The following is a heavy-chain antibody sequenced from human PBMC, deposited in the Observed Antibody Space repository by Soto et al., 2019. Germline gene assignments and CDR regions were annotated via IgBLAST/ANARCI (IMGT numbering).Heavy chain of an antibody. CDR1: GLTFSNYA. J-gene: IGHJ4*02. Sequence: GGSLRLSCAASGLTFSNYAMHWVRQAPGKGLEWVAVISHDGINKYYADSVRGRFTISRDNSKNTLYVQMNSLRAEDTAVYYCARDFYGSGNYNPRLDSWGQGTLVTVSS. CDR2: ISHDGINK. D-gene: IGHD3-10*01. CDR3: ARDFYGSGNYNPRLDS. V-gene: IGHV3-30-3*01.